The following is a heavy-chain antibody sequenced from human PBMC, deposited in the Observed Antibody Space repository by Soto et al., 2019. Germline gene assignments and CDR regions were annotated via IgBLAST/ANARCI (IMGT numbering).Heavy chain of an antibody. J-gene: IGHJ4*02. CDR3: ARGGLGELSSY. Sequence: PSVTMSLSWTAAGFNFISYAMHWVSQTPGKGLEYVSIITSNGGNTDYASFVKGRFTISRDNSKNTLYPQMGSLRAEDMAVYYCARGGLGELSSYRGQGTLVTVSS. V-gene: IGHV3-64*01. D-gene: IGHD3-10*01. CDR1: GFNFISYA. CDR2: ITSNGGNT.